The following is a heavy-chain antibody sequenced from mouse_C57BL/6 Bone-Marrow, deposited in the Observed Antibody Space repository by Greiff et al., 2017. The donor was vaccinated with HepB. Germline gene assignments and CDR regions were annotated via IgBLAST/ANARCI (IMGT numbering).Heavy chain of an antibody. CDR1: GYTFTDYE. CDR3: RGITTRNYFDY. CDR2: IDPETGGT. J-gene: IGHJ2*01. Sequence: VKLQESGAELVRPGASVTLSCKASGYTFTDYEMHWVKQTPVHGLEWIGAIDPETGGTAYNQKFKGKAILTADKSSSTAYMELRSLTSEDSAVYYCRGITTRNYFDYWGQGTTLTVSS. D-gene: IGHD2-4*01. V-gene: IGHV1-15*01.